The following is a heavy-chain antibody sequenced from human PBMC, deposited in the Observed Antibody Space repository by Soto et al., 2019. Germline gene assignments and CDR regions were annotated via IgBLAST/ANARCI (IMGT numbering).Heavy chain of an antibody. CDR2: ISWNSGSI. J-gene: IGHJ5*02. D-gene: IGHD3-9*01. CDR1: GFTFDDYA. V-gene: IGHV3-9*01. Sequence: EVQLVESGGGLVQPGRSLRLSCAASGFTFDDYAMHWVRQAPGKGLEWVSGISWNSGSIGYADSVKGRFTISRDNAKNCLYLRMNSLRAENTAMYYCAKDVRRYFRGNWFDPWGQGTLVTVSS. CDR3: AKDVRRYFRGNWFDP.